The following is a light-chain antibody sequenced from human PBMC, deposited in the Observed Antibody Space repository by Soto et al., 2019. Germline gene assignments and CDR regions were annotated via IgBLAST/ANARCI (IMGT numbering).Light chain of an antibody. J-gene: IGLJ1*01. CDR1: SSDVGAYNL. CDR2: EVS. Sequence: QSVLTQPASVSGSPGQSVTISCTGTSSDVGAYNLVSWYQQYPGKAPKLMIYEVSNRPSGVSNRFSGSKSGNTASLTISGLQAEDEADYYCSSYAGSSTYVFGTGTKVTVL. V-gene: IGLV2-14*01. CDR3: SSYAGSSTYV.